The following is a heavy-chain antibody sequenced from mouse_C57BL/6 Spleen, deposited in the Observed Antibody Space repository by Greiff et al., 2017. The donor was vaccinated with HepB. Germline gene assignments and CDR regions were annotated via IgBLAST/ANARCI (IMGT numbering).Heavy chain of an antibody. CDR3: AIMYYYGSSYAMDY. CDR1: GYTFTSYW. CDR2: IDPSDSET. Sequence: VQLQQPGAELVRPGSSVKLSCKASGYTFTSYWMHWVKQRPIQGLEWIGNIDPSDSETHYNQKFKDKATLTVDKSSSTAYMQLSSLTSEDSAVYYCAIMYYYGSSYAMDYWGQGTSVTVSS. V-gene: IGHV1-52*01. J-gene: IGHJ4*01. D-gene: IGHD1-1*01.